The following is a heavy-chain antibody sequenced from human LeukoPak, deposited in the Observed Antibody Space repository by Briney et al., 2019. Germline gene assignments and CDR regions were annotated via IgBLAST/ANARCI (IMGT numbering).Heavy chain of an antibody. V-gene: IGHV3-30*02. D-gene: IGHD1-26*01. CDR1: GFTFSSYG. CDR2: IRYDGSNK. Sequence: GGSLRLSCAASGFTFSSYGMHWVRQAPGKGLEWVAFIRYDGSNKYYADSVKGRFTISRDNSKNTLYLQMNSLRAEDTAVYYCAKDRRSGSYEHFDYWGQGTLVTVSS. CDR3: AKDRRSGSYEHFDY. J-gene: IGHJ4*02.